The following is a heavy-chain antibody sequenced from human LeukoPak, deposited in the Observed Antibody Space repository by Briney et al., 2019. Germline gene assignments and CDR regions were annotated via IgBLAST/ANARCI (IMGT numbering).Heavy chain of an antibody. CDR1: GVSFSGYY. D-gene: IGHD3-3*01. CDR3: ARVPHYAFWSGYSLFGIDY. V-gene: IGHV4-34*01. CDR2: INHSGST. J-gene: IGHJ4*02. Sequence: SETLSLTCAVYGVSFSGYYWSWIRHRPGKGREWRGEINHSGSTNYNPSLKSRVTISVDTSKNQFSLKLSSVTAADTAVYYCARVPHYAFWSGYSLFGIDYWGQGTLVTVSS.